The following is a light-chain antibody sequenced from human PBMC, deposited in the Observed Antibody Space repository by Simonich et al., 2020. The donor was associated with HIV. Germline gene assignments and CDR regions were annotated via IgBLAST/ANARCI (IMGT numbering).Light chain of an antibody. CDR3: AAWDDTLSGVV. V-gene: IGLV1-47*01. Sequence: QSVLTQSPSASGTPGQRVTISCSGSSSSIGSNYVYWYQQPPGTAPKLLIYRNNQRPSGVPDRFSGSKSGTSASLAISGLRSEDEAAYYCAAWDDTLSGVVFGGGTKVTVL. CDR1: SSSIGSNY. J-gene: IGLJ2*01. CDR2: RNN.